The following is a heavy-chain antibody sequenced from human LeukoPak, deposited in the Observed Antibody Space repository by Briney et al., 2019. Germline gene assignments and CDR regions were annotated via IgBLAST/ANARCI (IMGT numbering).Heavy chain of an antibody. D-gene: IGHD3-10*01. CDR3: ATRGGLFHLGVGGDY. CDR1: GYTLTELS. V-gene: IGHV1-24*01. CDR2: FDPEDGET. J-gene: IGHJ4*02. Sequence: GASVKVSCKVSGYTLTELSMHWVRQAPGKGLEWMGGFDPEDGETIYAQKFQGRVTMIEDTSTDTAYMELSSLRSEDTAVYYCATRGGLFHLGVGGDYWGQGTLVTVSS.